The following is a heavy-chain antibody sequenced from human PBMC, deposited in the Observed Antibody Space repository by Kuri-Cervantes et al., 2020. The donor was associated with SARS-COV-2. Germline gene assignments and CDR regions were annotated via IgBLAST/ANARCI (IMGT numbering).Heavy chain of an antibody. CDR1: GFSLSTSGVG. V-gene: IGHV2-5*01. D-gene: IGHD3-10*01. J-gene: IGHJ4*02. CDR2: IYWNNDK. Sequence: SGPTLVKPTQTLTLTCTFSGFSLSTSGVGVGWIRQPPGKALEWLALIYWNNDKLYSPSLKSRLTITKETSKNQVVLTMTNMDPVDTATYYCAHTQLLLFGELLGYFDYWGQGTLVTVSS. CDR3: AHTQLLLFGELLGYFDY.